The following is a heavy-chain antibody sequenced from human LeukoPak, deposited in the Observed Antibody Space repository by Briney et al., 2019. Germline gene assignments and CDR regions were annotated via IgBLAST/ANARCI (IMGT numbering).Heavy chain of an antibody. CDR1: GFIFGDYA. J-gene: IGHJ4*02. Sequence: GGSLRLSCTSSGFIFGDYAMTWFRQAPGKCLEWVGFIRSNLYGGTIEYAAPVRGRFTISRDNSKSIAYLQMNSLKTEDTAVYYCTRDGYRGYDPWYFDSWGQGTLVTVSS. V-gene: IGHV3-49*03. D-gene: IGHD5-12*01. CDR3: TRDGYRGYDPWYFDS. CDR2: IRSNLYGGTI.